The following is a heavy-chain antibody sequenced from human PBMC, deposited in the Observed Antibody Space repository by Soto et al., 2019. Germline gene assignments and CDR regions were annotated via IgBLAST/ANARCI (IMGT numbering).Heavy chain of an antibody. CDR2: INAGNGNT. CDR3: ARSPTFGGFDI. V-gene: IGHV1-3*01. J-gene: IGHJ3*02. Sequence: EASVKVSCKASGYTFTSYAMHWVRQAPGQRLEWMGWINAGNGNTKYSQKFQGRVTITRDTSASTAYMELSSLRSEDTAVYYCARSPTFGGFDIWGQGTMVTVSS. CDR1: GYTFTSYA. D-gene: IGHD3-16*01.